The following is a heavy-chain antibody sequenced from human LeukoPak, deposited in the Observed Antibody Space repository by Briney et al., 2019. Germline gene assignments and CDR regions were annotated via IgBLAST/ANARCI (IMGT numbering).Heavy chain of an antibody. CDR2: IYHSGST. J-gene: IGHJ3*02. CDR3: ARDQKSIGDDAFDI. D-gene: IGHD2/OR15-2a*01. Sequence: SETLPLTCAVSGGSISSSNWWSWVRQPPGKGLEWIGEIYHSGSTNYNPSLKSRVTISVDKSKNQFSLKLSSVTAADTAVYYCARDQKSIGDDAFDIWGQGTMVTVSS. CDR1: GGSISSSNW. V-gene: IGHV4-4*02.